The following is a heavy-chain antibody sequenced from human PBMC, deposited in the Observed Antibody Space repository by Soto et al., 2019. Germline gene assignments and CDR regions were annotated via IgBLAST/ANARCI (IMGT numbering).Heavy chain of an antibody. J-gene: IGHJ4*02. Sequence: QLQLQESGPGLVKPSESLSLTCTVSGGSISSSYYYWGWIRQPPGKGLQWIGSIYYSGSTYYNPAXAXRXTISVDTSKNQFSLKLSSVTAADTAVYYCARPSGTSLDYVDYWGQGTLVTVSS. CDR3: ARPSGTSLDYVDY. V-gene: IGHV4-39*01. CDR1: GGSISSSYYY. D-gene: IGHD1-26*01. CDR2: IYYSGST.